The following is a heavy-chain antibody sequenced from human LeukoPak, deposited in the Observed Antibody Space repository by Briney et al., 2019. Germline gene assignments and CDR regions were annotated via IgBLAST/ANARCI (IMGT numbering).Heavy chain of an antibody. CDR1: GFTFRSYA. V-gene: IGHV3-23*01. J-gene: IGHJ4*02. CDR2: ISAGANNI. Sequence: GGSLRLSCAASGFTFRSYAMSWVRQAPGKGLEWVSAISAGANNIYYADSVKGRFTISRDNSKNTLYLQMNSLRAEDTAVYHCAKSTGNWSPFDYWGQGTLVTVSS. D-gene: IGHD1-1*01. CDR3: AKSTGNWSPFDY.